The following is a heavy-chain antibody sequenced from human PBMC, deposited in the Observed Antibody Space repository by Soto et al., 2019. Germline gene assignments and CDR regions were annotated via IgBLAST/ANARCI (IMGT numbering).Heavy chain of an antibody. V-gene: IGHV1-69*13. D-gene: IGHD3-16*02. CDR1: GGTFSSYA. CDR3: ARDLLYYDYVWGSYRYTGFDY. J-gene: IGHJ4*02. CDR2: IIPIFGTA. Sequence: SVKVSCKASGGTFSSYAISWVLQAPGQGLEWMGGIIPIFGTANYAQKFQGRVTITADESTSTAYMELSSLRSEDTAVYYCARDLLYYDYVWGSYRYTGFDYWGQGTLVTVSS.